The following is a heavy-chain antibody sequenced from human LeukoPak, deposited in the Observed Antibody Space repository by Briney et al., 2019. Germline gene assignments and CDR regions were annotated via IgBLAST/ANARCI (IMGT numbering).Heavy chain of an antibody. CDR3: AREGLWFGELYYYCMDV. CDR2: IYSGGST. J-gene: IGHJ6*03. Sequence: PGGSLRLSCAASGFTVSSNYMSWVRQAPGKGLEWVSVIYSGGSTYYADSVKGRFTISRDNSKNTLYLQMNSLRAEDTAVYYCAREGLWFGELYYYCMDVWGKGTTVTVSS. CDR1: GFTVSSNY. D-gene: IGHD3-10*01. V-gene: IGHV3-66*02.